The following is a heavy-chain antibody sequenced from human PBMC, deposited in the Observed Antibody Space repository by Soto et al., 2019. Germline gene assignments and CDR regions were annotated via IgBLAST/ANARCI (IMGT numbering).Heavy chain of an antibody. CDR1: GFTFSNYV. CDR3: AKGRYCGGDCYSYFHY. V-gene: IGHV3-23*01. Sequence: EVQLLESGGGLVQPGGSLRLSCAASGFTFSNYVMTWVRQAPGKGLEWVSAISGSGGATSYADSVKGRFTISRDNSKNTVSLHMNSLRAEDTAVYYCAKGRYCGGDCYSYFHYWGQGTLVTVSS. J-gene: IGHJ4*02. CDR2: ISGSGGAT. D-gene: IGHD2-21*02.